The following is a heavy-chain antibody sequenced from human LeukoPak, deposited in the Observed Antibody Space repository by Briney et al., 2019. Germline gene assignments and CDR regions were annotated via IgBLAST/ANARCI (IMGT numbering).Heavy chain of an antibody. CDR3: ASGRHDFLH. J-gene: IGHJ4*02. CDR2: INLDGTEE. CDR1: GFAFSTYW. Sequence: PGGSLRLSCAASGFAFSTYWMTWVRQARGKGLEWVANINLDGTEEHYVDSSLKGRFTISRDDAKNSLYLQMNSLRVEDTAVYYCASGRHDFLHWGQGTLVTVSS. D-gene: IGHD3/OR15-3a*01. V-gene: IGHV3-7*01.